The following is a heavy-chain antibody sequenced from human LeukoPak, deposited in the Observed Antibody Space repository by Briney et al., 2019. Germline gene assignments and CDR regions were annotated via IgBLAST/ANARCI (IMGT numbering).Heavy chain of an antibody. CDR3: ARGFRGDNFDY. CDR2: ISHRGRT. CDR1: GGSLSDYY. D-gene: IGHD7-27*01. V-gene: IGHV4-34*01. Sequence: SSETLSLTCAVYGGSLSDYYWSWIRQSPGKGLEWIGEISHRGRTYYNLSLKSRVTISVDTSKNQFSLKLSSVTAADTAVYFCARGFRGDNFDYWGQGTLVTVSS. J-gene: IGHJ4*02.